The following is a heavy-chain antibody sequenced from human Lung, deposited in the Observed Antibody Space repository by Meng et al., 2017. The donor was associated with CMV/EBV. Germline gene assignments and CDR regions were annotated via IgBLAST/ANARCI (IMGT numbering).Heavy chain of an antibody. CDR2: IRNKANSYTT. J-gene: IGHJ3*02. D-gene: IGHD3-3*01. Sequence: SCAASGFTFSDHYMDWVRQAPGKGLEWVGRIRNKANSYTTQYAPSVKGRFTISRDDSKNSLYLEMNSLKIGDTAVYHCARGAERITIFGVAPDVFDIWXQGTMVTVSS. V-gene: IGHV3-72*01. CDR3: ARGAERITIFGVAPDVFDI. CDR1: GFTFSDHY.